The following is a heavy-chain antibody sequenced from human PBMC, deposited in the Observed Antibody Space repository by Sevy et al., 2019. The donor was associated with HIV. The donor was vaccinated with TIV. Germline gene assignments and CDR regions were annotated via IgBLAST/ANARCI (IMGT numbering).Heavy chain of an antibody. CDR2: INSDGSIT. CDR1: GFTFSSYW. Sequence: GGSLRLSCAASGFTFSSYWMHWVRQAPGKGLVWVSRINSDGSITSYADSVKGRFTISRDNAKNTLYLQMNSLRAEDTAVYYCARLRYCSSTSCYTYYGADAFDIWGQGTMVTVSS. J-gene: IGHJ3*02. V-gene: IGHV3-74*01. D-gene: IGHD2-2*02. CDR3: ARLRYCSSTSCYTYYGADAFDI.